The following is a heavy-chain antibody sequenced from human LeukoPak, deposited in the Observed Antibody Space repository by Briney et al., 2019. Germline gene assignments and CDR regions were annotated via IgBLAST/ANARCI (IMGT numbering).Heavy chain of an antibody. J-gene: IGHJ4*02. V-gene: IGHV4-30-2*01. Sequence: SETLSLTCTVSGGSISSGGYRWSWIRQPPGKGLEWIGYIYHSGSTYYNPSLKSRVTISVDRSKNQFSLKLSSVTAADTAVYYCASFLWGYSSVEGFFPDYWGQGTLVTVSS. CDR1: GGSISSGGYR. CDR3: ASFLWGYSSVEGFFPDY. D-gene: IGHD6-19*01. CDR2: IYHSGST.